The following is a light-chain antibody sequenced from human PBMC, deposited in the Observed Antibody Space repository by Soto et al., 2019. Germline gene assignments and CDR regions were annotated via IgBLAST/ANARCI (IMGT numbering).Light chain of an antibody. J-gene: IGKJ5*01. V-gene: IGKV3-11*01. CDR1: QSVKTF. CDR3: QQRSNGPPIT. CDR2: DAS. Sequence: EIVLTLSLATLSLSPRQRATLSCRASQSVKTFLVWYQHRPGQAPRVLIYDASHRASGIPARFSGSGSGTDFTLTISSLEPEDAALYYCQQRSNGPPITFGQGTRLEIK.